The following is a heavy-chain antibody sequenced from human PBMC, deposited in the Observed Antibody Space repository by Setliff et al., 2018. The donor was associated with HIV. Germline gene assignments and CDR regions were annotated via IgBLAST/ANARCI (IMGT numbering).Heavy chain of an antibody. D-gene: IGHD3-16*01. J-gene: IGHJ5*02. CDR3: ARSGGPTFDP. CDR2: IYYSGST. V-gene: IGHV4-59*01. CDR1: GGSISSYY. Sequence: SETLSLTCTVSGGSISSYYWSWIRQPPGKGLEWIAYIYYSGSTNYNTSLKSRVTISVDTSKNQFSLKLNSVTAADTAVYYFARSGGPTFDPWGQGTLVTVSS.